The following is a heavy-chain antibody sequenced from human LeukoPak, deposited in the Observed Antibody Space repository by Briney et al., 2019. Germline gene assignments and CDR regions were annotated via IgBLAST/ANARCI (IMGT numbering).Heavy chain of an antibody. V-gene: IGHV3-21*01. Sequence: GGSLRLSCAASGFTFSSYSMNWVRQAPGKGLEWVSSISSSSSYIYYADSVKGRFTISRDNPKNSLYLQMNSLRAEDTAVYYCAKDRSLVNYWGKGTLVTVSS. J-gene: IGHJ4*02. CDR1: GFTFSSYS. CDR3: AKDRSLVNY. D-gene: IGHD3-16*01. CDR2: ISSSSSYI.